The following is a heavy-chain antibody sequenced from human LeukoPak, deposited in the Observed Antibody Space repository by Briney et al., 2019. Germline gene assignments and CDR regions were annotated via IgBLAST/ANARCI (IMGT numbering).Heavy chain of an antibody. CDR1: GYTFTGYY. CDR2: INPNSGGT. CDR3: AREDVIVVVFDY. D-gene: IGHD3-22*01. V-gene: IGHV1-2*02. J-gene: IGHJ4*02. Sequence: ASVKVSCKASGYTFTGYYMHWVRQAPGQGLEWMGWINPNSGGTNYAQKFQGRVTMTRDTSISTAYMELSRLRSDDTAVYYCAREDVIVVVFDYWGQGTLVTVSS.